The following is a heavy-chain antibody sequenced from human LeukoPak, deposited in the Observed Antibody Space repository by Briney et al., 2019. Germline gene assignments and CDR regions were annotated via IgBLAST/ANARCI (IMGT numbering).Heavy chain of an antibody. CDR3: ARDQYSGSYYTYYYYYMDV. CDR2: ISAYNGNT. Sequence: GASVKVSCKASGYTFTRYGISWVRQAPGQGLEWMGWISAYNGNTNYAQKLQGRVTMTTDTSTSTAYMELRSLRSDDTAVYYCARDQYSGSYYTYYYYYMDVWGKGTTVTVSS. J-gene: IGHJ6*03. V-gene: IGHV1-18*01. CDR1: GYTFTRYG. D-gene: IGHD1-26*01.